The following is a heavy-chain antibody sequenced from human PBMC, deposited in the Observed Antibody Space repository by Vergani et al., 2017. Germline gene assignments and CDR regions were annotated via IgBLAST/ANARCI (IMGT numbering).Heavy chain of an antibody. J-gene: IGHJ3*02. CDR3: AKVGRSEVAGTFGAFDI. CDR2: ISGSGGFT. V-gene: IGHV3-23*01. Sequence: EVQLLASGGNLVQPGGSLRLSCAASGFTFTNFAMTWVRQAPGEGLEWVSGISGSGGFTYYADSVKGRFTISRDNSKNTMFLQMNNLRAEDTAVYYCAKVGRSEVAGTFGAFDIWGQGTMVTVSS. CDR1: GFTFTNFA. D-gene: IGHD6-19*01.